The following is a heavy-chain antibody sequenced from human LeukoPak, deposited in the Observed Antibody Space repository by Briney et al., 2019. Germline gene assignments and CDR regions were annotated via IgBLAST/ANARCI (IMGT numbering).Heavy chain of an antibody. J-gene: IGHJ4*02. CDR1: GFTFSSYG. V-gene: IGHV3-30*02. CDR3: AKDFHGDFPYFFDY. CDR2: IRSDGSNK. Sequence: PGGSLRLSCAASGFTFSSYGMHWVRQAPGKGLEWVAFIRSDGSNKYYSDSVKGRFTISRDNSKNTLNLQMNSLRAEDTAVYYCAKDFHGDFPYFFDYWGQGNLVTVSS.